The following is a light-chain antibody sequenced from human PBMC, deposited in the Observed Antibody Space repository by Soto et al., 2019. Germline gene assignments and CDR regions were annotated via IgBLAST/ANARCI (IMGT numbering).Light chain of an antibody. Sequence: EIVLTQSPATLSLSPGERATLSCRAGQSVSSYLDWYQQKPGQAPRLLMYDTSNRAPGIPARFSGSGSGTDFTLTISGLEPEDFAVYYCQQCGNWPYTFGQGTKLEIK. J-gene: IGKJ2*01. CDR2: DTS. CDR1: QSVSSY. V-gene: IGKV3-11*01. CDR3: QQCGNWPYT.